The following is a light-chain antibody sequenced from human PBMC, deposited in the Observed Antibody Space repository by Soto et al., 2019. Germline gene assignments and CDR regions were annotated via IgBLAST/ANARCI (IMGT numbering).Light chain of an antibody. CDR2: GAS. V-gene: IGKV3-20*01. Sequence: EIVLPQSPGTLSLSPWERATLSCRASQTISNTFLAWYQQKPGQAPRLLIYGASSRATDIPDRFSGSGSGTDFTLTIGRLEPEDFAVYYCQQFGVSPTFGGGTKVDIK. CDR3: QQFGVSPT. J-gene: IGKJ4*01. CDR1: QTISNTF.